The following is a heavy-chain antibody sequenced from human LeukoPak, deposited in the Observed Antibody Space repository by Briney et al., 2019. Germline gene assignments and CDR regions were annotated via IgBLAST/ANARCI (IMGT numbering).Heavy chain of an antibody. V-gene: IGHV4-34*01. CDR1: GGSFSGYY. Sequence: SETLSLTCAVYGGSFSGYYWSWIRQPPGKGLEWIGEINHSGSTNYNPSLKSRVTISVDTSKNQFSLKLSSVTAADTAVYYCARSIGGVWGSYRQPDYWGQGTLVTVPS. CDR3: ARSIGGVWGSYRQPDY. D-gene: IGHD3-16*02. J-gene: IGHJ4*02. CDR2: INHSGST.